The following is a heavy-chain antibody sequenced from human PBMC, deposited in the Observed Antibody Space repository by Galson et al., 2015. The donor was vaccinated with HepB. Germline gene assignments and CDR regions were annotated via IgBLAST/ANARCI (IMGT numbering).Heavy chain of an antibody. D-gene: IGHD3-3*01. CDR3: ARGVGTDYNFWGGHYETLYFDY. CDR2: ISSSGNTI. CDR1: GFIFGDNY. Sequence: SLRLSCAASGFIFGDNYRGWIRQAPGQGLEWVSYISSSGNTIYYADSVKGRFTISRDNAKNSLYLHMNSLRADDTAVYYCARGVGTDYNFWGGHYETLYFDYWGQGTLVSVSS. J-gene: IGHJ4*02. V-gene: IGHV3-11*01.